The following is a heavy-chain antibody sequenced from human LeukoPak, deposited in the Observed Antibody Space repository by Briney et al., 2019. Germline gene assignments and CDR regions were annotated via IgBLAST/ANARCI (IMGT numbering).Heavy chain of an antibody. CDR1: GFTFSTYW. J-gene: IGHJ4*02. CDR2: ISGDGSIT. V-gene: IGHV3-74*01. CDR3: ARMSGIL. Sequence: GGSLRLSCVVSGFTFSTYWMYWVRQAPGKGLVWVSRISGDGSITSYADSVKGRFTISRGNAKNTVVLQMNSLRAEDTAVYYCARMSGILWGQGTLVTVSS. D-gene: IGHD3-10*01.